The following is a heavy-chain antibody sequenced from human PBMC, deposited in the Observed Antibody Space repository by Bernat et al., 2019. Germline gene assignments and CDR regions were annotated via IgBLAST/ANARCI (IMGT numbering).Heavy chain of an antibody. CDR1: GFTFSGYA. CDR2: ISYDGSIK. CDR3: SRDYDSSGRFDY. V-gene: IGHV3-30-3*01. Sequence: QVQLVESGGGVVQPGRSLRLPCAPSGFTFSGYAMHWVRQAPGKGLEWVAVISYDGSIKYHADFVKGRFTISRDNSKNTLYLQMNSLRAEDTAVYYCSRDYDSSGRFDYWGKGTLVTVSS. J-gene: IGHJ4*02. D-gene: IGHD3-22*01.